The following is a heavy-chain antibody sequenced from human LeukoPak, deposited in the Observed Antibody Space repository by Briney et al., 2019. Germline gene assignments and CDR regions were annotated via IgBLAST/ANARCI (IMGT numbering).Heavy chain of an antibody. Sequence: RISCKGSGYSFTSYWISWVRQAPGQGLEWMGGIIPIFGTANYAQKFQGRVTIAADESTSTAYMELSSLRSEDTAVYYCARDRVRSRFDPWGQGTLVTVSS. D-gene: IGHD3-10*01. CDR1: GYSFTSYW. J-gene: IGHJ5*02. CDR2: IIPIFGTA. V-gene: IGHV1-69*01. CDR3: ARDRVRSRFDP.